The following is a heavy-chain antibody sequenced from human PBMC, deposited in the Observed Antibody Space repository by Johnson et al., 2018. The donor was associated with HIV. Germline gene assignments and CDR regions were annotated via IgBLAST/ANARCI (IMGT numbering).Heavy chain of an antibody. V-gene: IGHV3-30*04. D-gene: IGHD6-13*01. J-gene: IGHJ3*02. Sequence: VQLVESGGGVVQPGRSLRLSCAASGFTFSSYAMHWVRQAPGKGLEWVAVISYDGSNKYYADSVKGRFTISRDNSKNTLYLQMNSLRLEDAAVYLCARGRGYSSSNDAFDIWGQGTMVTVSS. CDR2: ISYDGSNK. CDR3: ARGRGYSSSNDAFDI. CDR1: GFTFSSYA.